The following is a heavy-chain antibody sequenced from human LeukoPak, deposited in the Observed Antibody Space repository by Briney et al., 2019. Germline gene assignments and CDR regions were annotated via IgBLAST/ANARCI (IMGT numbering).Heavy chain of an antibody. Sequence: ASVKVSCKASGYTFTSYDINWVRQATGQGLEWMGWMDPNSGNTGYAQKFQGGVTMTRNTSISTAYMELSSLRSEDTAVYYCARRYCSGGSCYGRQRGYWFDPWGQGTLVTVSS. CDR3: ARRYCSGGSCYGRQRGYWFDP. CDR2: MDPNSGNT. V-gene: IGHV1-8*01. CDR1: GYTFTSYD. J-gene: IGHJ5*02. D-gene: IGHD2-15*01.